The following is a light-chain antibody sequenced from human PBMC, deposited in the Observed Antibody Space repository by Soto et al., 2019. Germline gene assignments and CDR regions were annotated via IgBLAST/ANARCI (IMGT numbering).Light chain of an antibody. CDR3: QQYNNWPPKT. Sequence: EIVMTQSPATLSVSPGERATLSCRASQSVSSNLARYQQKPGQAPRLLIYGASTRATGMPARFSGSGSGTEVTLTISSLQSEDFAVYYCQQYNNWPPKTFGQGTKLEIK. J-gene: IGKJ2*01. CDR1: QSVSSN. CDR2: GAS. V-gene: IGKV3-15*01.